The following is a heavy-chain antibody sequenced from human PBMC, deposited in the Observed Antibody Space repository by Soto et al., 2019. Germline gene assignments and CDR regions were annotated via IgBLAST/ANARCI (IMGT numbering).Heavy chain of an antibody. CDR2: INPNSGGT. V-gene: IGHV1-2*04. CDR3: AREQSITIFGVVLNWFDP. CDR1: GYTFTSYA. J-gene: IGHJ5*02. D-gene: IGHD3-3*01. Sequence: ASVKVSCKASGYTFTSYAMHWVRQAPGQRLEWMGWINPNSGGTNYTQKFQGWVTMTRDTSISTAYMELSRLRSDDTAVYYCAREQSITIFGVVLNWFDPWGQGTLVTVSS.